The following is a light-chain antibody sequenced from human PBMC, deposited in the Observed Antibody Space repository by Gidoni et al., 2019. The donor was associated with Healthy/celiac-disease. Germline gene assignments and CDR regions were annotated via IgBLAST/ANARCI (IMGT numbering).Light chain of an antibody. V-gene: IGLV3-1*01. CDR1: KLGDKY. J-gene: IGLJ2*01. Sequence: PGQTASITGSGDKLGDKYACWYQQKPGQSPVLVIYQDKKRPSGIPERFSGSNSGNTATLSISGTQAMDEADYYCQAWDSSTVVFGGGTKLTVL. CDR3: QAWDSSTVV. CDR2: QDK.